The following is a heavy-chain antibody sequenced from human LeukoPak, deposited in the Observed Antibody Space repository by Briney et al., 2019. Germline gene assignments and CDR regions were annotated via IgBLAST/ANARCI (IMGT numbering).Heavy chain of an antibody. V-gene: IGHV3-53*04. CDR1: GFTVSSNY. CDR2: IYSGGST. D-gene: IGHD2-2*01. J-gene: IGHJ6*02. Sequence: GGSLRLSCAASGFTVSSNYMSWVRQAPGKGLEWVSVIYSGGSTYYADSVKGRFTISRHNSKNTLYLQMNSLRAEDTAVYYCARGACSSTSCYGFCYYGMDVWGQGTTVTVSS. CDR3: ARGACSSTSCYGFCYYGMDV.